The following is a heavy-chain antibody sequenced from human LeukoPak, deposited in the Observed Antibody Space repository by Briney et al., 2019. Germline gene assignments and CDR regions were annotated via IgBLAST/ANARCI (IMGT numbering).Heavy chain of an antibody. CDR3: AKCWASGRNPLFDY. Sequence: GGSLRLSCAASGFTFSSYAMSWVRQAPGKGLEWVSAISGSGGSTYYADSVKGRFTISRDNSKNTLYLQMNSLGAEDTAVYYCAKCWASGRNPLFDYWGQGTLVTVSS. CDR2: ISGSGGST. J-gene: IGHJ4*02. V-gene: IGHV3-23*01. D-gene: IGHD6-25*01. CDR1: GFTFSSYA.